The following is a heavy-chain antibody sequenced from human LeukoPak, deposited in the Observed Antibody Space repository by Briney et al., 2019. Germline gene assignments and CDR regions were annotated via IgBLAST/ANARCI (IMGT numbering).Heavy chain of an antibody. CDR2: INTNTGNP. CDR1: GYTFTSYA. J-gene: IGHJ4*02. Sequence: ASVKVSCKASGYTFTSYAMNWVRQAPGQGLEWMGWINTNTGNPTYAQGFTGRFVFSLDTSVSTAYLQISSLKAEDTVVYYCARVDSLYGSGSYSIDYWGQGTLVTVSS. D-gene: IGHD3-10*01. CDR3: ARVDSLYGSGSYSIDY. V-gene: IGHV7-4-1*02.